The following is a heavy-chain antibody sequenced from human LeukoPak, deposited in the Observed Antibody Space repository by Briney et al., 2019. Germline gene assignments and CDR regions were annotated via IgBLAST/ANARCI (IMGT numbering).Heavy chain of an antibody. CDR2: ISWNSGSI. D-gene: IGHD6-19*01. CDR1: GFTFDDYA. Sequence: GGSLRLSCAASGFTFDDYAMHWVRQAPGKGLEWVSGISWNSGSIGYADSVKGRFTISRDNAKNSLYLQMNSLRAEDTALYYCAKDIAEAGTAYYFDYWGQGTLATVSS. J-gene: IGHJ4*02. V-gene: IGHV3-9*01. CDR3: AKDIAEAGTAYYFDY.